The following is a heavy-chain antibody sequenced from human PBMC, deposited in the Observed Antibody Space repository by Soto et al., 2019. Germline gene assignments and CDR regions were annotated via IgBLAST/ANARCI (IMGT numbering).Heavy chain of an antibody. CDR3: ARVFGNFWSGYHIDY. Sequence: LSLTCTVSGGSVSSSYWTWIRQPPGKGLEWIGHIYYSRSTYYNSSLKSRVTISVDTSKNQFSLNLSSVTAADTAVYYCARVFGNFWSGYHIDYWGQGTLVTVSS. J-gene: IGHJ4*02. CDR2: IYYSRST. CDR1: GGSVSSSY. D-gene: IGHD3-3*01. V-gene: IGHV4-59*02.